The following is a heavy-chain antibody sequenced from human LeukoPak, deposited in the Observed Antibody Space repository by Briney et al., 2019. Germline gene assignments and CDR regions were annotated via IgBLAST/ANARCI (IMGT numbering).Heavy chain of an antibody. CDR3: ARDTPVGSGYDPFDY. D-gene: IGHD5-12*01. CDR2: ISAYNGNT. J-gene: IGHJ4*02. CDR1: GYTFTSYG. V-gene: IGHV1-18*01. Sequence: GASVKVSCKASGYTFTSYGISWVRQAPGQGLEWMGWISAYNGNTNYVQKLQGRVTMTTDTSTSTAYMELRSLRSDDTAVYYCARDTPVGSGYDPFDYWGQGTLVTVSS.